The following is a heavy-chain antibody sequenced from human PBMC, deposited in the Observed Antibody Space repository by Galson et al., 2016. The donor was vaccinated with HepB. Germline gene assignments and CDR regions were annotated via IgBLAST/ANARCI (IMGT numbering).Heavy chain of an antibody. Sequence: SLRLSCAASGFTFNAYAMSWIRQAPGKGLEWVSAISSSGDRVYYAYSVKGRFTISRDNSKTTLYLEMNSLRAEDTAVYYCARDVTVTMGRGVLDYWGQGTLVTVSS. CDR2: ISSSGDRV. J-gene: IGHJ4*02. V-gene: IGHV3-23*01. D-gene: IGHD3-10*01. CDR1: GFTFNAYA. CDR3: ARDVTVTMGRGVLDY.